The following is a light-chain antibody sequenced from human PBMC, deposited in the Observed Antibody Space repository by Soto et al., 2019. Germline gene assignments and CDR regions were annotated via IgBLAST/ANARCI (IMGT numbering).Light chain of an antibody. CDR3: ATWDDSLSGPV. J-gene: IGLJ2*01. V-gene: IGLV1-47*01. CDR1: SSNIGSNY. Sequence: QSVLTQPPSASGTPGKRVTISCSGSSSNIGSNYVYWYLQLPGTAPKLLIYRNNQRPSGVPDRFSGSKSGTSASLAISGLRSEDEADYYCATWDDSLSGPVFGGGTKLTVL. CDR2: RNN.